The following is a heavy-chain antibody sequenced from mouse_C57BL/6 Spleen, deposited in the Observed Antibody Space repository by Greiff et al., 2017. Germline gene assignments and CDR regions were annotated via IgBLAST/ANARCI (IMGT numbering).Heavy chain of an antibody. CDR3: TMGTTVPYYFDY. Sequence: VQLQQPGAELVMPGASVKLSCKASGYTFTSYYMHWVKQRPEQGLEWIGRIDPEDGDTEYAPKFQGKATMTADTSSNTAYLQLSSLTSEDTAVYYCTMGTTVPYYFDYWGQGTTLTVSS. CDR1: GYTFTSYY. D-gene: IGHD1-1*01. J-gene: IGHJ2*01. CDR2: IDPEDGDT. V-gene: IGHV14-1*01.